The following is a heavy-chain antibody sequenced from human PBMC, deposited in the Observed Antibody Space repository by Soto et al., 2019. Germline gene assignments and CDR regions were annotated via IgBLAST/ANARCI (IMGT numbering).Heavy chain of an antibody. CDR3: ARRPRGLSGNDY. Sequence: EVQLVESGGGLVQPGGSLRLSCAASGFTFSSDWMHWVRQAAGKGLVWVSRINMDGSSTNYADSVKCRFTISRDNAKNTLYLQMNSLRADDTAVYYCARRPRGLSGNDYWGQGALVTVSS. J-gene: IGHJ4*02. CDR1: GFTFSSDW. V-gene: IGHV3-74*01. CDR2: INMDGSST. D-gene: IGHD2-15*01.